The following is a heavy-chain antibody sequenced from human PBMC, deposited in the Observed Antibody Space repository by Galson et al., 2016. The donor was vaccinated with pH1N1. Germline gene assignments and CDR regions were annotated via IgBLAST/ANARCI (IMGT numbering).Heavy chain of an antibody. V-gene: IGHV5-51*03. J-gene: IGHJ3*02. D-gene: IGHD4-17*01. CDR1: GYSFTGQW. CDR2: VNPCGSTI. CDR3: AGQYDFGDYRGDAFDI. Sequence: QSGAEVKKPGESLKISCKASGYSFTGQWIAWVRQVPGKGLEWVGVVNPCGSTIRYSPPFQGQVTISSDKSINIAYLQWISLRASDTATYYCAGQYDFGDYRGDAFDIWGQGTVVIVSS.